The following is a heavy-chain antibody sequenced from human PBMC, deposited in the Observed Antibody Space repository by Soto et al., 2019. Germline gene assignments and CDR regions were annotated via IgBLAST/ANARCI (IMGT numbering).Heavy chain of an antibody. CDR2: ISGSGVST. CDR3: AKPISSGRFDY. Sequence: GGSLRLSGAASGFTFSSYSMSWARQAPWKGLEWVSAISGSGVSTYYADSVKGRFTISRDNSKNTLYLQMNSLRAEDTAVYYCAKPISSGRFDYCGRGTLVTFS. V-gene: IGHV3-23*01. D-gene: IGHD3-22*01. CDR1: GFTFSSYS. J-gene: IGHJ4*02.